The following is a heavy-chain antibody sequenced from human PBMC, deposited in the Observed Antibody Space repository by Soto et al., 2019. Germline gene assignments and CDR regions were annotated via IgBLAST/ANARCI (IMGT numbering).Heavy chain of an antibody. CDR1: GFTFSSYG. Sequence: GGSLRLSCAASGFTFSSYGMHWVRQGPGKGLEWVAVISYDGSNKYYADSVKGRFTISRDNSKNTLYLQMNSLRAEDTAVYYCAKDRCIAVAVDYWGQGT. J-gene: IGHJ4*02. CDR2: ISYDGSNK. CDR3: AKDRCIAVAVDY. V-gene: IGHV3-30*18. D-gene: IGHD6-19*01.